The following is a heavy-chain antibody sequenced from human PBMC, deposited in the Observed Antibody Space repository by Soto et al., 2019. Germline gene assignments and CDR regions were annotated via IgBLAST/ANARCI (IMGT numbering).Heavy chain of an antibody. CDR2: IRRKANSYTT. CDR1: GLIFSEYQ. Sequence: EVQLVESGGGLVQPGGSLRLSCAASGLIFSEYQMDWVRQAPGKGLEWVGRIRRKANSYTTEYAASVKGRFTISRDDSKNSLYLQMNSLKSEDTAVYYCAMLGGWSGGSSGMDVWGQGTTVTVSS. V-gene: IGHV3-72*01. CDR3: AMLGGWSGGSSGMDV. D-gene: IGHD6-19*01. J-gene: IGHJ6*02.